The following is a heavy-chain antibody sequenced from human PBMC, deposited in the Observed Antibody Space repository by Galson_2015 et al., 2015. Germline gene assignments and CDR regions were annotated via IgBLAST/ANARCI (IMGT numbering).Heavy chain of an antibody. J-gene: IGHJ4*02. CDR1: GFTFSSYS. D-gene: IGHD3-10*01. CDR2: ISSSSSTI. Sequence: SLRLSCAASGFTFSSYSMNWVRQAPGKGLEWVSYISSSSSTIYYADSVKGRFTISRDNAKNSLYLQMNSLKTEDTALYYCTTGRSVVRGQLYDYWGQGTLVTVSS. CDR3: TTGRSVVRGQLYDY. V-gene: IGHV3-48*01.